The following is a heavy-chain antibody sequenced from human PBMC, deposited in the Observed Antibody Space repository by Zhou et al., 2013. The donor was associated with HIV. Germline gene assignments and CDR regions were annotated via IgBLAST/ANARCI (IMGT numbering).Heavy chain of an antibody. CDR1: GYNFNEFY. J-gene: IGHJ5*02. V-gene: IGHV1-2*02. D-gene: IGHD6-19*01. CDR2: INPKTGKT. Sequence: QVQLVQSGPEIKEPGASVKVSCKGSGYNFNEFYTHWVRQAPGHGPEWMGFINPKTGKTKYAEKFQDRVTLSRDTSMRTTYMELTRLTSDDSAMYYCVRDGGPVEFDRWGQERLVIVSS. CDR3: VRDGGPVEFDR.